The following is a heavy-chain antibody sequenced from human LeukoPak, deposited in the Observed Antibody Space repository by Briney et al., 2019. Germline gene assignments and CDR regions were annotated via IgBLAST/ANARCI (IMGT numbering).Heavy chain of an antibody. CDR1: GFTFSSYG. V-gene: IGHV3-33*01. CDR3: ARGSQWLLPTGAFDI. Sequence: PGGSLRLSCAASGFTFSSYGMHWVRQAPGKGLEWVAVIWYDGSNKYYADSVKGRFTTSRDNSKNTLYLQMNSLRAEDTAVYYCARGSQWLLPTGAFDIWGQGTMVTVSS. D-gene: IGHD3-22*01. J-gene: IGHJ3*02. CDR2: IWYDGSNK.